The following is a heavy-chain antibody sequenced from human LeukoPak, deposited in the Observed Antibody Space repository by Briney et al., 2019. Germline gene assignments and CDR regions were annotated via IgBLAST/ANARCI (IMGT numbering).Heavy chain of an antibody. CDR3: AKAYYYDRSGYSMTLNYYYYGMDV. CDR1: GYTITSNH. D-gene: IGHD3-22*01. J-gene: IGHJ6*02. Sequence: ASVKVSCKASGYTITSNHMHWVRQAPGQGLEWMGIINPGGGSTNYAQKFQGRVTITADESTSTAYMELSSLRSEDTAVYYCAKAYYYDRSGYSMTLNYYYYGMDVWGQGTTVTVSS. CDR2: INPGGGST. V-gene: IGHV1-46*01.